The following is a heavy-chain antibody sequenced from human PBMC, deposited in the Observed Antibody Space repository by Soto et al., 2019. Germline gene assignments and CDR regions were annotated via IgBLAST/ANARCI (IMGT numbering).Heavy chain of an antibody. J-gene: IGHJ6*02. CDR1: GGSISSDY. Sequence: SETLSLSCNVSGGSISSDYWSWIRQPPGKGLESIGYIYYSGSTNYNPSLKSRVTISVDTSKNQFSLKLSSVTAADTAVYYCAGNCSSTRCTNYSCYYDMDILGQGTTVTVS. D-gene: IGHD2-2*01. CDR2: IYYSGST. V-gene: IGHV4-59*01. CDR3: AGNCSSTRCTNYSCYYDMDI.